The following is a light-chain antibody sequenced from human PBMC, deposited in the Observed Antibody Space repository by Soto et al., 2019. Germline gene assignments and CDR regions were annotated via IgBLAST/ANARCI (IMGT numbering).Light chain of an antibody. CDR1: QSVSSNN. CDR3: LQYGSSLWT. Sequence: EIVLTQSPGTLSLSPGERATLACRASQSVSSNNLVWYQQKPGQAPRLLIYGASSRATGIPDRFSGSGSGTDFTLTISRVEPEDFGVYYCLQYGSSLWTFGQGTKVEIK. V-gene: IGKV3-20*01. CDR2: GAS. J-gene: IGKJ1*01.